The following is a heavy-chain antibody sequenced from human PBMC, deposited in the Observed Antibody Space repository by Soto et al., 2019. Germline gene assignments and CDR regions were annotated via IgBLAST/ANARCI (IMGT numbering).Heavy chain of an antibody. CDR3: ARGVVVIKDAFDI. D-gene: IGHD3-22*01. CDR2: IYYSGST. J-gene: IGHJ3*02. CDR1: GGSISSGVYY. Sequence: PSETLSLTCTVSGGSISSGVYYWSGIRHHPGKGLEWIGYIYYSGSTYYNPSLKSRVTISVDTSKNQFSLKLSSVTAADTAVYYCARGVVVIKDAFDIWGQGTMVTVSS. V-gene: IGHV4-31*03.